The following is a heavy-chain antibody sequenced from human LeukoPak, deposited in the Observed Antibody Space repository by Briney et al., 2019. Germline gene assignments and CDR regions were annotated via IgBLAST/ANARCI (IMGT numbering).Heavy chain of an antibody. CDR1: GFTFSSYW. CDR2: INHNGNVN. V-gene: IGHV3-7*03. D-gene: IGHD3-16*01. CDR3: ARGGGLDV. J-gene: IGHJ6*02. Sequence: GGSLRLSCAASGFTFSSYWMNWARQAPGKGLEWVASINHNGNVNYYVDSVKGRFTISRDNAKNSLYLHMSNLRAEDTAVYFCARGGGLDVWGQGATVTVSS.